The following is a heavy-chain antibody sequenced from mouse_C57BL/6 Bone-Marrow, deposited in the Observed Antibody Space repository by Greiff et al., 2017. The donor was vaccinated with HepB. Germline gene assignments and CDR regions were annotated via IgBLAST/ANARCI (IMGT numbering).Heavy chain of an antibody. CDR2: ISSGGSYT. V-gene: IGHV5-6*02. D-gene: IGHD2-1*01. CDR1: GFTFSSYG. CDR3: ARPTGNHWYFDV. Sequence: EVMLVESGGDLVKPGGSLKLSCAASGFTFSSYGMSWVRQTPDKRLEWVATISSGGSYTYYPDSVKGRFTISRDNAKNTLYLQMSSLKSEDTAMYYCARPTGNHWYFDVWGTGTTVTVSS. J-gene: IGHJ1*03.